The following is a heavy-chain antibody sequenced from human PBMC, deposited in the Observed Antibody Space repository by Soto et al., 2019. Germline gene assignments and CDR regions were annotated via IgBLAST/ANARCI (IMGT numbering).Heavy chain of an antibody. D-gene: IGHD2-15*01. Sequence: QVQLVHSGTEVKKPGSSVKVSCKASGGTFSNYTFAWVRQAPGQGLEWMGRIIPTLDVAYSAPKVQDRVSITAYKSSGPVHMVLGGLKSVDTAVYVCARAIVRPYCRDATCHSADWFDTWGQGTLVTISS. J-gene: IGHJ5*02. CDR3: ARAIVRPYCRDATCHSADWFDT. CDR1: GGTFSNYT. V-gene: IGHV1-69*02. CDR2: IIPTLDVA.